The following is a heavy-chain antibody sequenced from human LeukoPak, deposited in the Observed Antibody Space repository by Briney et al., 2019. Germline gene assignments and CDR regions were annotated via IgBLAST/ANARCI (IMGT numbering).Heavy chain of an antibody. CDR1: GGSISSGNFY. CDR3: AREGGSYAFHI. CDR2: IYTSGST. V-gene: IGHV4-61*02. D-gene: IGHD1-26*01. J-gene: IGHJ3*02. Sequence: SETLSLTCTVSGGSISSGNFYWSWIRQPAGKGLEWIGRIYTSGSTNYNPSLKSRVTISVDTSKNQFSLKLSSVSAADTAVYYCAREGGSYAFHIWGQGTMVTVSS.